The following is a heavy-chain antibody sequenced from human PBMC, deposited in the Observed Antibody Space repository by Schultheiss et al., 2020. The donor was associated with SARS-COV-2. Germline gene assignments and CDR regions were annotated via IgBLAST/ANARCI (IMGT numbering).Heavy chain of an antibody. J-gene: IGHJ4*02. CDR1: RFPFSNYT. D-gene: IGHD4-17*01. V-gene: IGHV3-48*01. CDR2: IGSGCDTR. CDR3: AKDRYGDYGPYYFDY. Sequence: GGSLRLSCAASRFPFSNYTMNWVRQAPGKGLDWVSYIGSGCDTRHYADSVKGRFTISRDSDKNTLYLQINSLRADDTAVYYCAKDRYGDYGPYYFDYWGQGTLVTVSS.